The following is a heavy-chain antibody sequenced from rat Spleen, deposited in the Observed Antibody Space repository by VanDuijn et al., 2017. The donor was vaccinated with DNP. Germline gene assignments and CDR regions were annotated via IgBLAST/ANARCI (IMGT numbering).Heavy chain of an antibody. CDR1: GFTFSSYW. D-gene: IGHD1-12*03. J-gene: IGHJ4*01. CDR2: INTDGGST. Sequence: EVQLVETGGGLVQPGRSLKLSCVASGFTFSSYWMFWIRQAPGKGLEWVASINTDGGSTYYPDSVKGRFTISRDNAKSTLYLQMDSLRSEDTATYYCATQKNYYDGYYAYAMDAWGQGTSVTVSS. CDR3: ATQKNYYDGYYAYAMDA. V-gene: IGHV5-58*01.